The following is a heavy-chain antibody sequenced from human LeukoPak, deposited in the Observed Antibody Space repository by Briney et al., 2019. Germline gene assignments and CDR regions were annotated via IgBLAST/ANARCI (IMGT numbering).Heavy chain of an antibody. D-gene: IGHD6-13*01. V-gene: IGHV4-34*01. CDR3: ARGRIAAAGR. Sequence: TSETLSLTCAVYGGSFSGYYWSWIRQPPGKGLEWIGEINHSGSTNYNPSLKSRVTISVDTSKNQFSLKLSSVTAADTAVYYCARGRIAAAGRWGQGTLVTVSS. CDR2: INHSGST. J-gene: IGHJ4*02. CDR1: GGSFSGYY.